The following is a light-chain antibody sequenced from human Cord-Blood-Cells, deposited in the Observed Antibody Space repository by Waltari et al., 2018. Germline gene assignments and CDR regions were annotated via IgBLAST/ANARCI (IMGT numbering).Light chain of an antibody. CDR3: QQYNSFLLT. CDR1: QSISSW. CDR2: KAS. Sequence: IQMTQSPSTLSASVGDRVTITCRASQSISSWLAWYQQKPGKAPKLLIYKASSLESGVPSRFSGSGSGTEFTLTISSLQPDDFATYYCQQYNSFLLTFGGGTKVEIK. V-gene: IGKV1-5*03. J-gene: IGKJ4*01.